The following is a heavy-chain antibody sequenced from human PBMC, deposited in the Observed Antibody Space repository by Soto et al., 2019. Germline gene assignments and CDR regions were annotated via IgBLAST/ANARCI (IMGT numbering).Heavy chain of an antibody. CDR1: GRSFSRYY. D-gene: IGHD2-15*01. J-gene: IGHJ6*02. Sequence: PSETLSLTCAVYGRSFSRYYWSWIRQPPGKGLEWIGEINQSGSTNYNPSLKSRVTISVDTSKNQFSLKLSSVTAADTAVYYCARGRAEDATLYKYHAVDVWGQGTTVTVSS. CDR2: INQSGST. V-gene: IGHV4-34*01. CDR3: ARGRAEDATLYKYHAVDV.